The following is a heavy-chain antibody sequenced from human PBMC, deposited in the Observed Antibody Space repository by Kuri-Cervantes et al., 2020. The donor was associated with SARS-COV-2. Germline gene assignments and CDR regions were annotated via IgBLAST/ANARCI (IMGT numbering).Heavy chain of an antibody. CDR3: AGWRWELPRFDY. Sequence: SETLSLTCTVSGGSVSSGSYYWSWIRQPPGKGLEWIGYIYYSGSTNYNPSLKSRVTISVDTSKNQFSPKLSSVTAADTAVYYCAGWRWELPRFDYWGQGTLVTVSS. V-gene: IGHV4-61*01. D-gene: IGHD1-26*01. CDR1: GGSVSSGSYY. J-gene: IGHJ4*02. CDR2: IYYSGST.